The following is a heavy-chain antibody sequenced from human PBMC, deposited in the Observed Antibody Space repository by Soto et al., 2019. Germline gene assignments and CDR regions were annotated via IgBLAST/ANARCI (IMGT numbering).Heavy chain of an antibody. CDR2: ISYDGSNK. D-gene: IGHD3-10*01. CDR1: GFTFSSYA. V-gene: IGHV3-30-3*01. J-gene: IGHJ4*02. Sequence: QVQLVESGGGVVQPGRSLRLSCAASGFTFSSYAMHWVRQAPGKGLEWVAVISYDGSNKYYADSVKGRFTISRDNSKNTLYLQMNSLRAEDTAVYYCARDHSIFYYGSGSYYFDYWGQGTLVTVSS. CDR3: ARDHSIFYYGSGSYYFDY.